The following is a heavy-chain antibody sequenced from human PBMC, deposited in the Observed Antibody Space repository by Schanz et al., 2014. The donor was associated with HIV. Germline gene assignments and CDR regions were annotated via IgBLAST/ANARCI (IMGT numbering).Heavy chain of an antibody. CDR2: ISSGNRYI. D-gene: IGHD1-26*01. CDR3: AKDIGRDVGYGLDV. J-gene: IGHJ6*02. V-gene: IGHV3-21*04. Sequence: EVQLVESGGGLVKPGGSLRLSCAGSGFTFSTYSMNWVRRAPGKGLEWVSAISSGNRYIYYADSVKGRFTISRDNAKNSLHLQMNSLRAEDTALYYCAKDIGRDVGYGLDVWGQGTTVTVSS. CDR1: GFTFSTYS.